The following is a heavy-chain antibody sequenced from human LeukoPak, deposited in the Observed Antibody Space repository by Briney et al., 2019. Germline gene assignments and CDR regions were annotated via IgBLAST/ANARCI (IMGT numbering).Heavy chain of an antibody. CDR2: IYWNGGTI. CDR1: GFTFGDYG. D-gene: IGHD6-19*01. Sequence: GGFLRLSCAASGFTFGDYGMNWVRQAPGKGLEWVSGIYWNGGTIGYADSVKGRFTISRDTAKNSLYLQMNSLRVEDTAFYYCARRGAVAAPLDYWGQGTLVTVSS. V-gene: IGHV3-20*04. CDR3: ARRGAVAAPLDY. J-gene: IGHJ4*02.